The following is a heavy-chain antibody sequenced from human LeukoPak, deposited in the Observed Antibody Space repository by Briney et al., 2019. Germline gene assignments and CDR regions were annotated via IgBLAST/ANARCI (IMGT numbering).Heavy chain of an antibody. D-gene: IGHD3-9*01. V-gene: IGHV3-23*01. CDR3: AKWGDYDILTGYYDPDY. CDR2: ISGRDDST. J-gene: IGHJ4*02. Sequence: PGASLRLSCAASGFTVTNYAMYWVRQAPGKGLEWVSAISGRDDSTYYADPVKGRFTISRDTSKNTLFLQMNSLRAEDTAVYYCAKWGDYDILTGYYDPDYWGQGTLVTVSS. CDR1: GFTVTNYA.